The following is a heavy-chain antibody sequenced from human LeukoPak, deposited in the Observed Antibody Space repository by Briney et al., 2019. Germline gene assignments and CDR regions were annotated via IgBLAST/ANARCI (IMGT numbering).Heavy chain of an antibody. CDR2: IYYSGST. CDR1: GGSISSSSYY. Sequence: PSETLSLICTVSGGSISSSSYYWGWIRQPPGKGLGWMWSIYYSGSTYYKPSLKSRVTISVDTSKNQFSLKLSSVTAADTAVYYCARTYGGNPLSEGDAFDIWGQGTMVTVSS. V-gene: IGHV4-39*01. CDR3: ARTYGGNPLSEGDAFDI. D-gene: IGHD4-23*01. J-gene: IGHJ3*02.